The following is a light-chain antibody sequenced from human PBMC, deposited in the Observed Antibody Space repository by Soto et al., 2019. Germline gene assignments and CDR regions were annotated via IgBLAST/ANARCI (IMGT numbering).Light chain of an antibody. J-gene: IGKJ4*01. CDR2: GAS. Sequence: EIVLTQSPGTLSLSPGERATLSCRASQSVSSSYLAWYQQKPGQAPRLLIYGASTRATGIPARFSGSGSGTEFTLTISSLQSEDFAVYYCQQYGSLITLGGGTKVDIK. CDR3: QQYGSLIT. CDR1: QSVSSSY. V-gene: IGKV3-20*01.